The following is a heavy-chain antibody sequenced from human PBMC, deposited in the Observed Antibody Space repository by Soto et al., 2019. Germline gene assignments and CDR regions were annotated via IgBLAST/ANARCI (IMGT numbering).Heavy chain of an antibody. Sequence: ASVKVSCKASGYTFTIYAMHWVRQAPGQRLEWMGWINAGNGNTKYSQKFQGRVTITRDTSASTAYMELSSLRSEDTAVYYCTRDYGSGRYYKTFYGMDVWGQGTTVTVS. J-gene: IGHJ6*02. D-gene: IGHD3-10*01. CDR2: INAGNGNT. CDR3: TRDYGSGRYYKTFYGMDV. V-gene: IGHV1-3*01. CDR1: GYTFTIYA.